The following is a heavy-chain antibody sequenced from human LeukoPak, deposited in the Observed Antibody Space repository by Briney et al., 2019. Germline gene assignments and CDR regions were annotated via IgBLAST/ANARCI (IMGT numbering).Heavy chain of an antibody. V-gene: IGHV3-7*01. D-gene: IGHD3-10*01. CDR3: ARTPNLSGSGSYDY. Sequence: GGSLRLSCAASGFTFSNYWMTWVRQAPEKGLEWVANIKQDGSEKYYVDSVKGRFTISRDNAKNSLYLQMSSLRAEDTAVYYCARTPNLSGSGSYDYWGQGTLVTVSS. CDR2: IKQDGSEK. J-gene: IGHJ4*02. CDR1: GFTFSNYW.